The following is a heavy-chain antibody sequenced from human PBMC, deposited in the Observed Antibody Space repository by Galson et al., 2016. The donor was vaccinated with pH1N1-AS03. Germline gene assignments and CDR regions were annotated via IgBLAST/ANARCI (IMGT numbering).Heavy chain of an antibody. CDR1: GFTFSGST. D-gene: IGHD3-10*01. Sequence: SLRLSCAASGFTFSGSTMHWVRQASGKGLEWVGRIRSKTDNYATAYAASVRGRFTISRDDSKNTVFLQMNSLKTEDTALYYCASDSHTMVRADYWGQGTLVTVSS. CDR3: ASDSHTMVRADY. CDR2: IRSKTDNYAT. J-gene: IGHJ4*02. V-gene: IGHV3-73*01.